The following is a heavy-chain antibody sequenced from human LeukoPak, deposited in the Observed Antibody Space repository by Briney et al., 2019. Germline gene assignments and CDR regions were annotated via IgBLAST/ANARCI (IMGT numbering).Heavy chain of an antibody. J-gene: IGHJ4*02. D-gene: IGHD3-3*01. CDR1: GFTLSNSW. V-gene: IGHV3-74*01. CDR3: AKDHYWSIDY. Sequence: GGSLRLSCAVSGFTLSNSWMHWVRHAPGQGLVWVSRIKGDGISTNYADSVKGRFTISRDIAKNTLYLQMNSLRAEDTGVYYCAKDHYWSIDYWGRGTLVTVSS. CDR2: IKGDGIST.